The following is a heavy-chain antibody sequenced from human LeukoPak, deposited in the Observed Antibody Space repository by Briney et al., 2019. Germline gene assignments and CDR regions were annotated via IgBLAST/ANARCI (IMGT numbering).Heavy chain of an antibody. CDR2: IKQDGSAK. D-gene: IGHD6-13*01. J-gene: IGHJ4*02. CDR3: ARDPRSSWYRAIDY. CDR1: GFTFSQYS. V-gene: IGHV3-7*01. Sequence: GGSLRLSCAASGFTFSQYSMSWVRQAPGKGLEWVANIKQDGSAKYYVDSVKGRFTISRGDSKNSLYLQMDSLRAEDTAVYYCARDPRSSWYRAIDYWGQGSLVTVSS.